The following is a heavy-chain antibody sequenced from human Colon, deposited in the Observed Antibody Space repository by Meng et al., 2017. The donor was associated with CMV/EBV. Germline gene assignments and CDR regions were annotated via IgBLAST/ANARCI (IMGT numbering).Heavy chain of an antibody. CDR1: GFISNTSA. J-gene: IGHJ4*02. D-gene: IGHD3-9*01. CDR3: VRDSSPSVIHYFGWAFDS. CDR2: ILSDESIQ. V-gene: IGHV3-30*04. Sequence: GGLRRPSGAASGFISNTSARHWVRQAPGKGLEWVAVILSDESIQYYADSVKGRFTISRDNSMNTLYLQMNRLRAGDTAVYYCVRDSSPSVIHYFGWAFDSWGQGTLVTVSS.